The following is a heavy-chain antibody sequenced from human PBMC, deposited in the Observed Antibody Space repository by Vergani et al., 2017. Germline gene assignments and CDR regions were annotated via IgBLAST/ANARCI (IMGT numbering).Heavy chain of an antibody. Sequence: QVQLQESGPGLVKPSQTLSLTFTVSGGSISSGDYYWSWIRQPPGKGLEWIGYIYYSGSTYYNPSLKSRVTISVDTSKNQFSLKLSSVTAADTAVYYCARGITMIVVVTSEGSWFDPWGQGTLVTVSS. CDR1: GGSISSGDYY. CDR2: IYYSGST. J-gene: IGHJ5*02. V-gene: IGHV4-30-4*01. D-gene: IGHD3-22*01. CDR3: ARGITMIVVVTSEGSWFDP.